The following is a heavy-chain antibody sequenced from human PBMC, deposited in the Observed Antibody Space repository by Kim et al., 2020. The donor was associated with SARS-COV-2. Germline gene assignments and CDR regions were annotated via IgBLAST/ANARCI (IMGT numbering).Heavy chain of an antibody. Sequence: GGSLRLSCAASGFTVSSNYMSWVRQAPGKGLEWVSVIYSGGSTYYADSVKGRFTISRDNSKNTLYLQMNSLRAEDTAVYYCARDWLYCGGDCYSNWFDPWGQGTLVTVSS. D-gene: IGHD2-21*02. CDR2: IYSGGST. CDR1: GFTVSSNY. J-gene: IGHJ5*02. CDR3: ARDWLYCGGDCYSNWFDP. V-gene: IGHV3-66*02.